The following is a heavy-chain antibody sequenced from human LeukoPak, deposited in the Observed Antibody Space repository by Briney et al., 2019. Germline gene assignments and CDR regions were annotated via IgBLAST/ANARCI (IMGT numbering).Heavy chain of an antibody. J-gene: IGHJ5*02. Sequence: ASVKVSCKASGYPFTGYYMHWVRQAPGQGLEWMGWINPNSGGTNYAQKFQGRVTMTRDTSISTAYMELSRLRSDDTAVYYCARAAVAGYNWFDPWGQGTLVTVSS. CDR1: GYPFTGYY. D-gene: IGHD6-19*01. V-gene: IGHV1-2*02. CDR3: ARAAVAGYNWFDP. CDR2: INPNSGGT.